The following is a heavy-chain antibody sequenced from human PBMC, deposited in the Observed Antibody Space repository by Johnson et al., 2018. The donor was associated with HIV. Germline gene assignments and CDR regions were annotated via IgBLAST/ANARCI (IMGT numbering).Heavy chain of an antibody. D-gene: IGHD3-16*01. Sequence: QVQLVESGGGVVQPGRSLRLSCAASGFTISSHAMHWVRQAPGKGLEWVAVVSYDGSYKFYADAVKGRFTISRDNSKNTLYLQMNSLRAEDTAVYNCAKKGGHYFTSHDAFDIWGQGTVVTVSS. J-gene: IGHJ3*02. CDR1: GFTISSHA. V-gene: IGHV3-30*04. CDR3: AKKGGHYFTSHDAFDI. CDR2: VSYDGSYK.